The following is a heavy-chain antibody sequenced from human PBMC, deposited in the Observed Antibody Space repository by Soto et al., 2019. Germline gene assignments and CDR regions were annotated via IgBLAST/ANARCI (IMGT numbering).Heavy chain of an antibody. Sequence: SETLSLTCTVSGGSISSGDYYWSWIRQPPGKGLEWIGYIYYSGSTYYNPSLKSRVTISVDTSKNQFSLKLSSVTAADTAVYYCARGRGITMIVVVTKRGVWFDPWGQGTLVTVSS. CDR3: ARGRGITMIVVVTKRGVWFDP. CDR1: GGSISSGDYY. J-gene: IGHJ5*02. CDR2: IYYSGST. V-gene: IGHV4-30-4*01. D-gene: IGHD3-22*01.